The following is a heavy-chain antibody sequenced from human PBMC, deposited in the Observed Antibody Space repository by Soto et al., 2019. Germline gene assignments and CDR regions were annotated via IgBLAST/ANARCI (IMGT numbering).Heavy chain of an antibody. Sequence: QGQLVQAGAEVKKPWASVTVSCKASGYTFTSYGISWVRQAPGQGLAWMGWISAYNGNTNYAQKLQGRVTMTTDTSTSTAYRELRSLRSDDPAVYYCARDGRRPNSIAWCGMDGWGQGTTVTVSS. CDR3: ARDGRRPNSIAWCGMDG. V-gene: IGHV1-18*04. CDR2: ISAYNGNT. J-gene: IGHJ6*02. D-gene: IGHD2-21*01. CDR1: GYTFTSYG.